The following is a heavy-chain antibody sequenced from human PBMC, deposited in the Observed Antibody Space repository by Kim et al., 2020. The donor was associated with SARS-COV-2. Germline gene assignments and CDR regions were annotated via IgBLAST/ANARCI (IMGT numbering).Heavy chain of an antibody. CDR3: ARLALGYCSGGSCPNDYYYYGMDV. CDR1: GGSISSSSYY. Sequence: SETLSLTCTVSGGSISSSSYYWGWIRQPPGKGLEWIGSIYYSGSTYYNPSLKSRVTISVDTSKNQFSLKLSSVTAADTAVYYCARLALGYCSGGSCPNDYYYYGMDVWGQGTTVTVSS. CDR2: IYYSGST. V-gene: IGHV4-39*01. J-gene: IGHJ6*02. D-gene: IGHD2-15*01.